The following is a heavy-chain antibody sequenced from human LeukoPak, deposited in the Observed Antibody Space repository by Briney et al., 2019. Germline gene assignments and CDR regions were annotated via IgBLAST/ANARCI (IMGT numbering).Heavy chain of an antibody. J-gene: IGHJ4*02. V-gene: IGHV1-46*01. CDR2: IYPRDGST. Sequence: ASVKVSCKASGYTSTSNYIHWVRQAPGQGLEWMGMIYPRDGSTSYAQKFQGRVTVTRDTSTSTVHMELSGLRSEDTAVYYCARDQEGFDYWGQGTLVTVSS. CDR1: GYTSTSNY. CDR3: ARDQEGFDY.